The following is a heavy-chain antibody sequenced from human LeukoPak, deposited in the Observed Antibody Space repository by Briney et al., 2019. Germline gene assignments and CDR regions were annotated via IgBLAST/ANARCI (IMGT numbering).Heavy chain of an antibody. CDR3: AKERITMVRGALDY. J-gene: IGHJ4*02. Sequence: GGSLRLSCAASGFTFDDYTMHWVRQAPGKGLEWVSGISWNSGSIGYADSVKGRFTISGDNAKNSLYLQMNSLRAEDTALYYCAKERITMVRGALDYWGQGTLVTVSS. CDR2: ISWNSGSI. D-gene: IGHD3-10*01. CDR1: GFTFDDYT. V-gene: IGHV3-9*01.